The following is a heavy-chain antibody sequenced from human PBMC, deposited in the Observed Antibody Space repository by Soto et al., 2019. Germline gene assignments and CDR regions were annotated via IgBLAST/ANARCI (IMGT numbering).Heavy chain of an antibody. V-gene: IGHV1-18*01. Sequence: ASVKVSCKASGYTFTSYGISWVRQAPGQGLEWMGWISAYNGNTNYAQKLQGRVTMTTDTSTSTAYMELRSLRSDDTAVYYCARDQRVYCGGDCYPSRFDYWGQGTLVTVSS. CDR3: ARDQRVYCGGDCYPSRFDY. D-gene: IGHD2-21*02. J-gene: IGHJ4*02. CDR2: ISAYNGNT. CDR1: GYTFTSYG.